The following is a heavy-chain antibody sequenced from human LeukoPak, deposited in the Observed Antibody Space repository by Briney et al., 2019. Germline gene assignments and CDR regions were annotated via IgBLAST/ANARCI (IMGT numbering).Heavy chain of an antibody. CDR2: IRYDGSDK. J-gene: IGHJ6*03. V-gene: IGHV3-30*02. Sequence: GGSLRLSCAASGFTFSRHGMHWVRQATGKGLEWVAFIRYDGSDKYYADSVKGRFTISRDNSENTQYLPLSSLRPEDTAVYYCAKGSYYCRDTCPQHYYYLDAWGKGTTVIVSS. CDR3: AKGSYYCRDTCPQHYYYLDA. CDR1: GFTFSRHG. D-gene: IGHD3-10*01.